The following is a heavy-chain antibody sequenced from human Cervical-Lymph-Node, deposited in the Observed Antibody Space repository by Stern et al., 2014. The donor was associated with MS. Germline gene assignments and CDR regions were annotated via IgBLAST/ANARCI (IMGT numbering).Heavy chain of an antibody. V-gene: IGHV1-2*02. J-gene: IGHJ4*02. D-gene: IGHD3-10*01. CDR3: ARDRIGDGDLSLDN. CDR1: GYPLTRYS. CDR2: MNANSGGT. Sequence: VQLGESGAEMKKPGASLKVSCKASGYPLTRYSIHWVRQAPRQGLALVGLMNANSGGTKYAQNFQGRVTMTTDTSINTAYMEMSGLTSDDTAVYFCARDRIGDGDLSLDNWGQGTLVTVSS.